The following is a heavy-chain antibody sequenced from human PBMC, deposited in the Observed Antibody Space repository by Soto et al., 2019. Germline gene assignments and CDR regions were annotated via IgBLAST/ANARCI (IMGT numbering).Heavy chain of an antibody. CDR3: ARTLYSYGPRLVY. J-gene: IGHJ4*02. Sequence: SETLSLTCIVSGGSISSSSYSWAWIRQPPGKGLEWIGYIYYSGSTNYNPSLKSRVTISVDTSKNQFSLKLSSVTAADTAVYYCARTLYSYGPRLVYWGQGTLVTVSS. D-gene: IGHD5-18*01. CDR2: IYYSGST. CDR1: GGSISSSSYS. V-gene: IGHV4-61*05.